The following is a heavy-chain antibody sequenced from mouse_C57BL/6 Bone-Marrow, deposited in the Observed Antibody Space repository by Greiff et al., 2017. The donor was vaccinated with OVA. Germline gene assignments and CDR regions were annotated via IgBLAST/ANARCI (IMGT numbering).Heavy chain of an antibody. Sequence: QVQLQQSGAELVKPGASVKMSCKASGYTFTSYWITWVKQRPGQGLEWIGDIYPGSGSTNYNQKFKSKATLTVDTSSSTAYMKLSSLTSEDSAVEYAAHHCYGISYFDTWGQGTPLTVSA. CDR2: IYPGSGST. D-gene: IGHD1-1*01. V-gene: IGHV1-55*01. J-gene: IGHJ2*01. CDR1: GYTFTSYW. CDR3: AHHCYGISYFDT.